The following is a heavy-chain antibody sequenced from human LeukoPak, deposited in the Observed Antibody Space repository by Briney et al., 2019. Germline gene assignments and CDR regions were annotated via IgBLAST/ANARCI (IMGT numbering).Heavy chain of an antibody. V-gene: IGHV3-48*03. CDR1: GLTFSSYE. D-gene: IGHD3-10*02. Sequence: GGSLRLSCAASGLTFSSYEMNWVRQAPGKGLEWVSYISSSGSTIYYADSVKGRFTISRDNAKNSLYLQMNSLRAEDTAVYYCAELGITMIGGVWGKGPRSPSPQ. J-gene: IGHJ6*04. CDR2: ISSSGSTI. CDR3: AELGITMIGGV.